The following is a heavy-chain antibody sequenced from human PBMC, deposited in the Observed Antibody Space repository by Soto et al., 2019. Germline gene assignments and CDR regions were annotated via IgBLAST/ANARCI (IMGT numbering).Heavy chain of an antibody. V-gene: IGHV3-72*01. CDR2: SRNRVNSHTT. D-gene: IGHD3-10*01. Sequence: EVQLVESGGGLVQPGGSLRLSCAASGFTFSDHYMDWVRQAPGKGLEWVARSRNRVNSHTTEYAASVKGRFTISRDESKSSLYLQMNSLKTEDTAVYYCTRGLLGGAPYYTFSGMDVWGQGTTVTVSS. CDR1: GFTFSDHY. J-gene: IGHJ6*02. CDR3: TRGLLGGAPYYTFSGMDV.